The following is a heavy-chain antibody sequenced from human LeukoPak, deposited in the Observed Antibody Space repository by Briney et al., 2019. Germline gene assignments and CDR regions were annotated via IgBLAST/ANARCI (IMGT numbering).Heavy chain of an antibody. Sequence: GGSLRLSCAASGFTVSSNYMSWVRHAPGKGLEWVSVIYSGGSTCYADSVKGRFTISRDNSKNTLYLQMNSLRAEDTAVYYCAREVDTAMVHWGQGTLVTVSS. D-gene: IGHD5-18*01. V-gene: IGHV3-53*01. CDR1: GFTVSSNY. J-gene: IGHJ4*02. CDR3: AREVDTAMVH. CDR2: IYSGGST.